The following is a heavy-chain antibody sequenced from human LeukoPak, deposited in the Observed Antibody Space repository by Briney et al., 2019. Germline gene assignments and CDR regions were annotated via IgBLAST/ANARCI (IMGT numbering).Heavy chain of an antibody. J-gene: IGHJ3*02. Sequence: ASVKVSCKASGYTFTSYDINWVRQATGQGLEWMGWMNPNSGNTGYAQKFQGRVTMTRSTSISTAYMELNSLRSEDTAVHYCATASTVTTERGSVVRAFDIWGQGTMVTVSS. V-gene: IGHV1-8*01. CDR1: GYTFTSYD. CDR2: MNPNSGNT. CDR3: ATASTVTTERGSVVRAFDI. D-gene: IGHD4-17*01.